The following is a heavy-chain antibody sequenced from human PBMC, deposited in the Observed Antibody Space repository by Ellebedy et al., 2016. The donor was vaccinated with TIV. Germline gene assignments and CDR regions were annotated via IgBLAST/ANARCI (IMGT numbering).Heavy chain of an antibody. V-gene: IGHV1-46*01. Sequence: ASVKVSCKASGYNFTSYYMRWVRQAPGQGLEWMGIINPSGGSTSYAQKFQGRVTMTRDTSTSTVYMELSSLRSEDTAVYYCARVVDTAMVLVYWGQGTLVTVSS. D-gene: IGHD5-18*01. CDR3: ARVVDTAMVLVY. J-gene: IGHJ4*02. CDR2: INPSGGST. CDR1: GYNFTSYY.